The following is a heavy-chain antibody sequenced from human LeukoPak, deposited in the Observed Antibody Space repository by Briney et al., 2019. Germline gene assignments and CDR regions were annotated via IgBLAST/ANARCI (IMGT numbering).Heavy chain of an antibody. J-gene: IGHJ4*02. D-gene: IGHD6-6*01. CDR3: AKDGGTVRLFDH. CDR1: GFTVKKNF. Sequence: GGSLRLSCAASGFTVKKNFMYWVRQAPGKGLEWVSVIRTGGDTHYADSVKGRFSISRDDSKNTLYLQMSSLRAEDTAVYYCAKDGGTVRLFDHWGQGTLVTVSS. V-gene: IGHV3-53*05. CDR2: IRTGGDT.